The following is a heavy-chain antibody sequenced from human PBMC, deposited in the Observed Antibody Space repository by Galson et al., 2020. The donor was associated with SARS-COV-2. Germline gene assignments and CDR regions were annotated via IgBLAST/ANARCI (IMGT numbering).Heavy chain of an antibody. CDR2: ISDSGDTT. V-gene: IGHV3-23*01. D-gene: IGHD2-2*02. J-gene: IGHJ3*02. CDR3: ASGLYQLLYVNDAFDI. Sequence: GGSMRLSCAASGFTFSSYAMSWVRQAPGMGLEWVSAISDSGDTTYCADSVKGRFTISRDNSKNTLYLQMNSLRAEDTAIYYCASGLYQLLYVNDAFDIWGQGTMVTVSS. CDR1: GFTFSSYA.